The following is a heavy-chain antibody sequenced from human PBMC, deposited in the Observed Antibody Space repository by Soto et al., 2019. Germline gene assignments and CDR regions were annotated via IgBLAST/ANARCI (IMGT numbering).Heavy chain of an antibody. CDR3: ARVFSGYDGKYYYGMDV. CDR1: GGSISSGGYY. J-gene: IGHJ6*02. CDR2: IYYSGST. D-gene: IGHD5-12*01. V-gene: IGHV4-31*03. Sequence: SETLSLTCTVSGGSISSGGYYWSWIRQHPGKGLEWIGYIYYSGSTYYNPSLKSRVTISVDTSKNQFSLKLSSVTAADTAVYYCARVFSGYDGKYYYGMDVWGQGTTVTVSS.